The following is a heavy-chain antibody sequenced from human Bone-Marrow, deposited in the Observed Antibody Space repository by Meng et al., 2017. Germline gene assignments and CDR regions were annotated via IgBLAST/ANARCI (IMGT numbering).Heavy chain of an antibody. CDR3: TTDATYCSSTSCFLPDV. CDR2: IKSKTDGGTT. Sequence: GESRKISGAASGFTFSNAWMSWVRQAPGKGLEWVGRIKSKTDGGTTDYAAPVKGRFTISRDDSKNTLYLQMNSLKTEDTAVYYCTTDATYCSSTSCFLPDVWGQGTTVTVSS. J-gene: IGHJ6*02. V-gene: IGHV3-15*01. CDR1: GFTFSNAW. D-gene: IGHD2-2*01.